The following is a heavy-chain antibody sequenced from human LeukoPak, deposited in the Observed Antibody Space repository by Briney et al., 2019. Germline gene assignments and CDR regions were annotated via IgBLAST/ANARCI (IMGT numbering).Heavy chain of an antibody. CDR2: IYYSGST. Sequence: SETLSLTCTVSGGSISSGGYYWSWIRQHPGKGLEWIGYIYYSGSTYYNPSLKSRVTISVDTSKNQFSLKLSSVTAADTAVYYCASRDTATGLDWGQGTLVTVSS. CDR1: GGSISSGGYY. D-gene: IGHD5-18*01. J-gene: IGHJ4*01. CDR3: ASRDTATGLD. V-gene: IGHV4-31*03.